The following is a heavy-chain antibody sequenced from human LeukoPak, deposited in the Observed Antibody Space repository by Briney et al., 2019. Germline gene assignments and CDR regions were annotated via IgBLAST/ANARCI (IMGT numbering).Heavy chain of an antibody. J-gene: IGHJ4*02. V-gene: IGHV1-2*06. CDR2: INPNSGGT. CDR3: ARGADSSGISDFDY. Sequence: APVKVSCKASGYTFTGYYMHWVRQAPGQGLEWMGRINPNSGGTNYAQKFQGRVTMTRDTSISTAYMELSRLRSDDTAVYYCARGADSSGISDFDYWGQGTLVTVSS. CDR1: GYTFTGYY. D-gene: IGHD6-19*01.